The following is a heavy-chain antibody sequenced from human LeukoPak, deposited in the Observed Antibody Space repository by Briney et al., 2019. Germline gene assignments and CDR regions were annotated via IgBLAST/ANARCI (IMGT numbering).Heavy chain of an antibody. CDR1: GYNFTGSY. CDR2: INPNSGGT. D-gene: IGHD3-22*01. V-gene: IGHV1-2*02. J-gene: IGHJ4*02. CDR3: TRDPFPYYYDSSGYSDY. Sequence: GASVKVSCKASGYNFTGSYMHWVRQAPGQGLEWIGWINPNSGGTNYAQKFQGRVTMTRDTSISTAYMELSGLRSDDTAVYYCTRDPFPYYYDSSGYSDYWGQGTLVTVSS.